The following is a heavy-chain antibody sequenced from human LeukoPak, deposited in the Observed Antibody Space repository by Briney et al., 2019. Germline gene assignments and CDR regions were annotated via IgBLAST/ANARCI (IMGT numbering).Heavy chain of an antibody. CDR2: IYYSGST. D-gene: IGHD2-15*01. CDR1: GGSISSYY. J-gene: IGHJ3*02. V-gene: IGHV4-59*01. CDR3: ARLLNAPLRGAFDI. Sequence: PSETLSLTCTVSGGSISSYYWSWIRQPPGKRLEWIGYIYYSGSTNYNPSLKSRVTISVDTSKNQFSLKLSSVTAADTAVYYCARLLNAPLRGAFDIWGQGTMVTVSS.